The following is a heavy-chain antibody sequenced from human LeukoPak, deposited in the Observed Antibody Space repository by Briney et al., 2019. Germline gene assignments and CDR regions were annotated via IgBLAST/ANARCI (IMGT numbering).Heavy chain of an antibody. J-gene: IGHJ5*02. CDR2: INPSGGST. Sequence: ASVKVSCKASGYTFTSYYMHWVRQAPGQGLEWMGIINPSGGSTSYAQKFQGRVTMTRDTSTSTVYMELSSLRSEDTAVYYCARGPGVDTAMAAWLAWFDPWGQGTLVTVSS. D-gene: IGHD5-18*01. CDR1: GYTFTSYY. V-gene: IGHV1-46*01. CDR3: ARGPGVDTAMAAWLAWFDP.